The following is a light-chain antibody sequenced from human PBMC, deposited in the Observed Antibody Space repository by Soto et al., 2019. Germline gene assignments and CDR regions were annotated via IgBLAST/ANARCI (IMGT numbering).Light chain of an antibody. CDR3: QTWGAGSVV. Sequence: QSALTQSPSASASLGASVKVTCTLNSEHSTYAIAWHRQQPEKGPRYLMRIYSDGSHVRGDGIPDRFLGSSSGAERHLTISSLQSDDEAEYYCQTWGAGSVVFGGGTKLTVL. CDR2: IYSDGSH. V-gene: IGLV4-69*01. J-gene: IGLJ2*01. CDR1: SEHSTYA.